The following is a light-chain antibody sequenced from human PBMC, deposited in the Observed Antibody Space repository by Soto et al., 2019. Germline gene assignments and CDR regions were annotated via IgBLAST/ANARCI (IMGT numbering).Light chain of an antibody. CDR2: GAS. CDR1: QGISSY. V-gene: IGKV1-27*01. CDR3: QRYNSVPNT. Sequence: DIQMTQSPSSLSASVGDRVTITCRASQGISSYLAWYQQKPGKVPKLLIYGASTLHSGVPSRFSGSGSGTDFTLTINSLQPEDVATYYCQRYNSVPNTFGPGTKVAIK. J-gene: IGKJ3*01.